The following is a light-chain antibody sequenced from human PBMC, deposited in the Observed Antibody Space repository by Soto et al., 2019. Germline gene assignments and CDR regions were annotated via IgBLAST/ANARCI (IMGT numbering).Light chain of an antibody. CDR3: QQRSSWPLT. J-gene: IGKJ4*01. V-gene: IGKV3-11*01. CDR2: DAS. CDR1: QSVSSY. Sequence: EIVLTQSPGTLSLSPGERATLSCRASQSVSSYLAWYQQKPGQAPRLLIYDASNRATGIPARFSGSGSGTDFTLTISSLESEDFAVYYCQQRSSWPLTFGGGTKVDIK.